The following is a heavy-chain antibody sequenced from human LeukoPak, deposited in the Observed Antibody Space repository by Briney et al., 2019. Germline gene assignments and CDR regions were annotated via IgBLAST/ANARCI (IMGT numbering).Heavy chain of an antibody. J-gene: IGHJ4*02. CDR2: ISGSGGST. Sequence: RGSLRLSCAASGFTFSSYAMSWVRQAPGKGLEWVSAISGSGGSTYYADSVKGRFTISRDNSKNTLYLQMNSLRAEDTAVFYCAKDLSIVATLFDYWGQGTLVTVSS. CDR1: GFTFSSYA. CDR3: AKDLSIVATLFDY. V-gene: IGHV3-23*01. D-gene: IGHD5-12*01.